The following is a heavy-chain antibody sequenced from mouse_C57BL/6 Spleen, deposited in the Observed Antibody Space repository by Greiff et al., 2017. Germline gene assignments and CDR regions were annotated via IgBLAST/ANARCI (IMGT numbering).Heavy chain of an antibody. CDR1: GYTFTSYW. CDR3: ARLSTVGATDYYAMEY. D-gene: IGHD1-1*01. CDR2: IDPDSGGT. V-gene: IGHV1-72*01. Sequence: QVQLQQPGAELVKPGASVKLSCKASGYTFTSYWMHWVKQRPGRGLEWIGRIDPDSGGTKYNEKFKSKATLTVDTPSSTAYMQLSSLTSEDSAVYDCARLSTVGATDYYAMEYWGQGTSVTVSS. J-gene: IGHJ4*01.